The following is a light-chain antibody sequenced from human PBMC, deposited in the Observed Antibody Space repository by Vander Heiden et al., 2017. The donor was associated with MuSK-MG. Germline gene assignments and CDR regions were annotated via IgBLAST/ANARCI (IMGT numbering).Light chain of an antibody. CDR2: WAS. J-gene: IGKJ4*01. CDR1: QSVLYSSNNKNY. CDR3: QQYYSTPLT. V-gene: IGKV4-1*01. Sequence: DIVMTQSSDFLAASLGERATINCKSSQSVLYSSNNKNYLAWYQQKPGQPPKLLIYWASTRESGVPDRFSGSGSGTDFTLTISSLQAEDVAVYYCQQYYSTPLTFGGGTKVEIK.